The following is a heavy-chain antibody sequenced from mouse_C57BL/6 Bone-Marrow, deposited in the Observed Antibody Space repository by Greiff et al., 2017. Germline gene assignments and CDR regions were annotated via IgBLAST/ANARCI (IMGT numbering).Heavy chain of an antibody. J-gene: IGHJ4*01. CDR1: GYSITSGYY. Sequence: EVQLQQSGPGLVKPSQSLSLTCSVTGYSITSGYYWNWIRQFPGNKLEWMGYISYDGSNNYNPSLKNRISITRDTSKNQFFLKLNSVTTEDTATYYCARADDWGQGTSVTVSS. V-gene: IGHV3-6*01. CDR2: ISYDGSN. CDR3: ARADD.